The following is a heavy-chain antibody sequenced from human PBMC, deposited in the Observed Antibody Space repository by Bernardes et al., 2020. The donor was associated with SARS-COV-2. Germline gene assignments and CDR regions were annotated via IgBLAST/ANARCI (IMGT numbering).Heavy chain of an antibody. V-gene: IGHV4-59*11. J-gene: IGHJ2*01. CDR2: IYYSGST. Sequence: SATLRLTCTVSGGSIRSHYWSWIRQHPGTGLAWIGSIYYSGSTTYNPSLKSRVTISVDTSKNQFSLKLSSVTAADTAVYYCARAVWGIWYFDLWGRGTLVTVSS. CDR3: ARAVWGIWYFDL. CDR1: GGSIRSHY. D-gene: IGHD3-16*01.